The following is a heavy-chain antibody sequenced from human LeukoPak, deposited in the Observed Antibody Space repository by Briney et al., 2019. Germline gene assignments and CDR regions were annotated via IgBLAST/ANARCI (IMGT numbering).Heavy chain of an antibody. CDR3: ARWAGYCSITNCYTAFDF. D-gene: IGHD2-2*02. J-gene: IGHJ4*02. CDR1: GGTFSSYA. V-gene: IGHV1-69*01. CDR2: IIPIFGTA. Sequence: SVKVSCKASGGTFSSYAISWVRQAPGQGLEWMGGIIPIFGTANYAQKFQGRVTITADESTSTAYMELSGLRSEDTAVYYCARWAGYCSITNCYTAFDFWGQGTLVTVSS.